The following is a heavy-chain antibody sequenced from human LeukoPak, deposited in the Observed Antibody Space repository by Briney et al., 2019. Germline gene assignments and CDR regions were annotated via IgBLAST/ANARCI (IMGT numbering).Heavy chain of an antibody. CDR3: ARETPAAAVIDAFDI. CDR2: IYYSGST. CDR1: GGSISSYY. V-gene: IGHV4-59*01. D-gene: IGHD6-13*01. J-gene: IGHJ3*02. Sequence: SETLSLTCTVSGGSISSYYWSWIRQPPGKGLEWIGYIYYSGSTNYNPSLKSRVTISVDTSKNQFSLKLRSVTAADTAVYYCARETPAAAVIDAFDIWGQGTMVTVSS.